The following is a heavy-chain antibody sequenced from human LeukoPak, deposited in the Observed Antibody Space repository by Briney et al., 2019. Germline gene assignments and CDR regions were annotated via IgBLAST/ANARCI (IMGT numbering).Heavy chain of an antibody. J-gene: IGHJ6*03. Sequence: SETLSLTCTVSGASISGWYWSWIRQPPGKGLEWIGYVYGSGYTNYNPSLKSRVTISVDTSKNQFSLKLSSVTAADTAVYYCARYSNYVSYYYYYMDVWGKGTTVTVSS. D-gene: IGHD4-11*01. CDR3: ARYSNYVSYYYYYMDV. CDR1: GASISGWY. V-gene: IGHV4-59*01. CDR2: VYGSGYT.